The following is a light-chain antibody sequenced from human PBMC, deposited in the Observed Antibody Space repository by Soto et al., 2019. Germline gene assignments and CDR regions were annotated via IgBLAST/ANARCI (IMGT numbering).Light chain of an antibody. J-gene: IGKJ5*01. CDR3: QQYHNTPIT. Sequence: EIVLTQSPCTVSLSPGERATLSCRASQSVSSNYLAWYQQIPGQAPRLLIYGVSSRAAGIPDRFSGSGSGTDFTLTINRLEPEDFAVYYCQQYHNTPITFGQGTRLEI. CDR1: QSVSSNY. CDR2: GVS. V-gene: IGKV3-20*01.